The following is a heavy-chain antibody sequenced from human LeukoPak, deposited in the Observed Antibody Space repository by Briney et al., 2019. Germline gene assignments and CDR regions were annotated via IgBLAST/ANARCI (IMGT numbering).Heavy chain of an antibody. D-gene: IGHD3-22*01. CDR2: IRYDGSNK. V-gene: IGHV3-30*02. CDR1: GFTFSSYG. Sequence: GGSLRLSCAASGFTFSSYGMHWVRQAPGKGLEWVAFIRYDGSNKYYADSVKGRFTISRDNSKNTLYLQMNSLRPEDTAVYYCAKDRFSYDSSGYPLGYWGEGTLVTVSS. CDR3: AKDRFSYDSSGYPLGY. J-gene: IGHJ4*02.